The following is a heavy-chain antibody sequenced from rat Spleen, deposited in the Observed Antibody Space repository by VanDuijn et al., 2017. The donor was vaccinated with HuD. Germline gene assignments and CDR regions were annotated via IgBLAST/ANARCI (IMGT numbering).Heavy chain of an antibody. CDR2: IWAGGST. D-gene: IGHD1-4*01. J-gene: IGHJ2*01. Sequence: QVQLKESGPGLVQPSQTLSLTCTVSGFSLTNFHVTWVRQPPGKGLEWVGVIWAGGSTAKNSLLKSRLSISRDTSKSQVFLEMNSLQTEGTATYYCGREANSPGITFDYWGQGVMVTVSS. CDR1: GFSLTNFH. V-gene: IGHV2-43*01. CDR3: GREANSPGITFDY.